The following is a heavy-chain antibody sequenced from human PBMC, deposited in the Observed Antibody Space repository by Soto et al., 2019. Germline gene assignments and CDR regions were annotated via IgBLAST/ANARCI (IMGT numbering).Heavy chain of an antibody. V-gene: IGHV3-30-3*01. J-gene: IGHJ4*02. CDR2: ISSAGNNK. CDR1: GFTFSNYA. D-gene: IGHD2-21*02. Sequence: QVQLVESGGGVVQPGRSLRLSCAASGFTFSNYAMHWVRQAPGKGLEWVTVISSAGNNKYYADSVKGRFTISRDNSQNTLYLQVISLRAEDTAVYYCARERRGGNSGYYLDYWGQGTLVTVSS. CDR3: ARERRGGNSGYYLDY.